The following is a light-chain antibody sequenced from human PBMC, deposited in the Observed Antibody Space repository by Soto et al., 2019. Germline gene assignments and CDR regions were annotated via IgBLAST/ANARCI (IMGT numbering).Light chain of an antibody. V-gene: IGKV3-15*01. J-gene: IGKJ1*01. CDR3: QQRSNWLT. Sequence: EIVMTQSPATLSVSPGERATLSCRASQSVSSNLAWYQQKPGQAPRLLIYGASTRATGIPARFSGSGSGTEFTLTISSLEPEDFAVYYCQQRSNWLTFGQGTKVDIK. CDR1: QSVSSN. CDR2: GAS.